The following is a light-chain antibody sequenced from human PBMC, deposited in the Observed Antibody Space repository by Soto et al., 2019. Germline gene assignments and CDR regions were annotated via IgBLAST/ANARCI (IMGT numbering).Light chain of an antibody. CDR3: QQYHIWPSWT. CDR1: QSLSLS. Sequence: EIVLTQSPATLSVSLGDSATLSCRAGQSLSLSLAWYQMRPGQPPRLLIYGASTRATDIPARFRGTASGPDFPPTISSLQSEDLAVYFCQQYHIWPSWTFGQGTTLDIK. J-gene: IGKJ1*01. V-gene: IGKV3-15*01. CDR2: GAS.